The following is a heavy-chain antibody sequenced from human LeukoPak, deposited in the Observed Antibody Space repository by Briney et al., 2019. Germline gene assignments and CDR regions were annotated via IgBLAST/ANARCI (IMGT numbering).Heavy chain of an antibody. CDR2: ISYDGSNK. CDR3: ARVCQRWLQFDAFDI. V-gene: IGHV3-30*04. CDR1: GFTFSSYA. J-gene: IGHJ3*02. Sequence: GGSLRLSCAASGFTFSSYAMHWVRQAPGMGLEWVAVISYDGSNKYYADSVKGRFTISRDNSKNTLYLQMDSLRAEDTAVYYCARVCQRWLQFDAFDIWGQGTIVAVSS. D-gene: IGHD5-24*01.